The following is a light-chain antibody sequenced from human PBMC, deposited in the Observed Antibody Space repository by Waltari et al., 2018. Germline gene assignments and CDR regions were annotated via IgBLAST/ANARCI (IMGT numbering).Light chain of an antibody. Sequence: IVLTQSPATLPLSPAQSATLSCRASPPINNNFLVWYQQKTGQAPRLIIHGASRRASGFPDRFSGSGCGTDLTLTISSLKHEDSAVYYCQQYDGSVLTFGGGTKVEI. J-gene: IGKJ4*01. CDR2: GAS. V-gene: IGKV3-20*01. CDR1: PPINNNF. CDR3: QQYDGSVLT.